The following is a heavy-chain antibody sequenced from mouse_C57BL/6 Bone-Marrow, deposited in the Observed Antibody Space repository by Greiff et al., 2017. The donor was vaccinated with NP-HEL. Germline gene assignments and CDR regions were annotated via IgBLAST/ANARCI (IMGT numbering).Heavy chain of an antibody. CDR2: ISNGGGST. Sequence: EVMLVESGGGLVQPGGSLKLSCAASGFTFSDYYMYWVRQTPEKRLEWVANISNGGGSTYYPDTVKGRFTISRDNAKNTLYLQMSRLKSEDTAMYYCARLNYGNYAWFAYWGQGTLVTVSA. D-gene: IGHD2-1*01. CDR3: ARLNYGNYAWFAY. V-gene: IGHV5-12*01. J-gene: IGHJ3*01. CDR1: GFTFSDYY.